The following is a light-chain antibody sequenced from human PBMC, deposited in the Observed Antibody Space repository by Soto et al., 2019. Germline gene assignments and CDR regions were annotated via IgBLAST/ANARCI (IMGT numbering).Light chain of an antibody. CDR3: QVWDRGSDHYV. CDR2: DDS. CDR1: NIGSKS. J-gene: IGLJ1*01. Sequence: SYALTQPPSVSVAPGQAARIACGGNNIGSKSVHWYQQKPGQAPVMVVYDDSDRPSGIPERFSGSNSGDTATLTISGVEPGDEAEYYCQVWDRGSDHYVFGSGTKVTV. V-gene: IGLV3-21*02.